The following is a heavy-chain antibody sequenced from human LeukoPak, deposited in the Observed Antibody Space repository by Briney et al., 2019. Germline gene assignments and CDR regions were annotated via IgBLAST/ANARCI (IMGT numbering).Heavy chain of an antibody. CDR3: AKGVDIWLGEYNCFGR. V-gene: IGHV3-53*01. Sequence: GGSLRLSCAASEFSVGSKYMTGVRQAPGKGLEWVARIYSGGSTYYADSVKGRFTISRDNSKNTPYLPKNSLSAEDTAVDYCAKGVDIWLGEYNCFGRWGTGALVTVSS. CDR2: IYSGGST. J-gene: IGHJ5*02. CDR1: EFSVGSKY. D-gene: IGHD3-10*01.